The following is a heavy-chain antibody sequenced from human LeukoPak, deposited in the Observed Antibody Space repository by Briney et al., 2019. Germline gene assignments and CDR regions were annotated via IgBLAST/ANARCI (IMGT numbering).Heavy chain of an antibody. D-gene: IGHD6-19*01. CDR3: AREWGIAVIDY. V-gene: IGHV3-21*01. CDR2: INNSGSCK. J-gene: IGHJ4*02. CDR1: GFTFSTYS. Sequence: GGSLRRSCAASGFTFSTYSVSWVRQAPGKGLEWVSNINNSGSCKYYADSVRGRFTISRDNAKNSLYLQMNSLRAEDTAVYYCAREWGIAVIDYWGQGTLVTVSS.